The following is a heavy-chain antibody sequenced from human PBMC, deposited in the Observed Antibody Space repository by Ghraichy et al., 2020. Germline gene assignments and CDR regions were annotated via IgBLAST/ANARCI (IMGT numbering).Heavy chain of an antibody. V-gene: IGHV1-24*01. Sequence: SVKVSCKVSGYTLTELSMHWVRQAPGKGLEWMGGFDPEDGETIYAQKFQGRVTMTEDTSTDTAYMELSSLRSEDTAVYYCATGPEEHYYDSSGYYRFQHWGQGTLVTVSS. D-gene: IGHD3-22*01. J-gene: IGHJ1*01. CDR2: FDPEDGET. CDR1: GYTLTELS. CDR3: ATGPEEHYYDSSGYYRFQH.